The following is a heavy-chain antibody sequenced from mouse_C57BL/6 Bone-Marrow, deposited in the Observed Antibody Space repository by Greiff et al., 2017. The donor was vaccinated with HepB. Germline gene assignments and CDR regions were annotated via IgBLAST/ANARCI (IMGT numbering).Heavy chain of an antibody. CDR1: GFTFSSYA. V-gene: IGHV5-4*01. D-gene: IGHD1-1*01. CDR3: AREDTRAY. Sequence: EVKVVESGGGLVKPGGSLKLSCAASGFTFSSYAMSWVRQTPEKRLEWVATISDGGSYTYYPDNVKGRFTISRDNAKNNLYLQMSHLKSEDTAMYYCAREDTRAYWGQGTLVTVSA. CDR2: ISDGGSYT. J-gene: IGHJ3*01.